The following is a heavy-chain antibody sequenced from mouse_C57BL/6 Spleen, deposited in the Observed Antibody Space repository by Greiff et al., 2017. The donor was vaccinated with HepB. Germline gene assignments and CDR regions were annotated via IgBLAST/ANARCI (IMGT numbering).Heavy chain of an antibody. J-gene: IGHJ2*01. Sequence: VQLKESGPELVKPGASVKMSCKASGYTFTDYNMHWVKQSHGKSLEWIGYINPNNGGTSYNQKFKGKATLTVNKSSSTAYMELRSLTSEDSAVYYCARGEANWDYFDYWGQGTTLTVSS. D-gene: IGHD4-1*01. CDR2: INPNNGGT. CDR1: GYTFTDYN. CDR3: ARGEANWDYFDY. V-gene: IGHV1-22*01.